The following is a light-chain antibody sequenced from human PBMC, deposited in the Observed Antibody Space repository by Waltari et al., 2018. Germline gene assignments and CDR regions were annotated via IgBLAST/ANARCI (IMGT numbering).Light chain of an antibody. CDR3: QESYSSPTWT. J-gene: IGKJ1*01. CDR1: QSISNY. Sequence: DTQMTQSPSSLSASVGDRVTITCRASQSISNYLNWYEQKPGKAPKLLIYAASSLQSGVQSRFSGSGAGTDFTLTISSLQPEDFGTYYCQESYSSPTWTFGQGTKVEIK. CDR2: AAS. V-gene: IGKV1-39*01.